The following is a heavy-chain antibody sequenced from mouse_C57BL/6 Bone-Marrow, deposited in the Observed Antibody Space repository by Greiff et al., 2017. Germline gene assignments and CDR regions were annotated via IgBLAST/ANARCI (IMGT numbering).Heavy chain of an antibody. D-gene: IGHD1-1*01. J-gene: IGHJ4*01. CDR1: GYTFPSYW. CDR2: IDPSASET. CDR3: ARDYGSSYCYAMDY. V-gene: IGHV1-52*01. Sequence: QVQLQQPGAELVRPGSSVKLSCKASGYTFPSYWMHWVKQRPIQGLEWIGNIDPSASETHSNQKFTYKATLTVDKSSSTAYMQLSSLTSEDSAVYYSARDYGSSYCYAMDYWGQGTSVTVSS.